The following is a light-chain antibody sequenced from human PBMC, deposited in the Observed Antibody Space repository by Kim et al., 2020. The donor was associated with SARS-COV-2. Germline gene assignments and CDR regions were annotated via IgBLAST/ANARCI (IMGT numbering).Light chain of an antibody. V-gene: IGLV4-69*01. J-gene: IGLJ3*02. CDR1: SEHSKNA. CDR2: VEKDGSH. Sequence: ASVKLTCKLNSEHSKNAIAWHQQRPEKGPRYLMKVEKDGSHTKGDEVPDRFSGSSSGAERYLTISGLQFEDEAAYYCQTWGTGFVVFGGGTQLTVL. CDR3: QTWGTGFVV.